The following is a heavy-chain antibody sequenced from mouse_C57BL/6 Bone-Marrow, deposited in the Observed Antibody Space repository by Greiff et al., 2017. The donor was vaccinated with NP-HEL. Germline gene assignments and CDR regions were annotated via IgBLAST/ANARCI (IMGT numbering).Heavy chain of an antibody. V-gene: IGHV10-1*01. CDR1: GFSFNTYA. D-gene: IGHD1-1*01. CDR3: VRQYGSAYYYAMDY. Sequence: EVMLVESGGGFVQPKGSLKLSCAASGFSFNTYAMNWVRQAPGKGLEWVARIRSKSNNYATYYADSVKDRFTISRDDSESMLYLQMNNLKTEDTAMYYCVRQYGSAYYYAMDYWGQGTSVTVSS. J-gene: IGHJ4*01. CDR2: IRSKSNNYAT.